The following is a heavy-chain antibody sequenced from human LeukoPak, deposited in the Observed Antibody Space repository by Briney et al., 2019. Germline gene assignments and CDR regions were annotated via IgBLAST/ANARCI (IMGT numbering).Heavy chain of an antibody. CDR3: ARDKFWRSRGSHPYYMGV. D-gene: IGHD3-3*01. V-gene: IGHV1-2*02. CDR2: INPNSGGT. J-gene: IGHJ6*03. Sequence: GASVKVSCKASGYTFSTYGISWVRQAPGQGLEWMGWINPNSGGTNYAQKFQGRVTMTRDTSISTAYMELSRLRSDDTAVYYCARDKFWRSRGSHPYYMGVWGKGTTVTISS. CDR1: GYTFSTYG.